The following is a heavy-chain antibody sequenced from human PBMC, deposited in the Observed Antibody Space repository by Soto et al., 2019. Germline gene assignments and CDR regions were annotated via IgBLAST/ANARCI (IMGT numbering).Heavy chain of an antibody. Sequence: EVQLLESGGGLVQPGGSLRLSCAGSEFTSSRYALSWVRQAPGEGLEWVSGISGTGGSTYYADSVKGRFTVSRDNSKNTLYLQMHSLRAEDTAVYYCAKYAGNYYRSYYMDVWGKGTTVTVSS. CDR3: AKYAGNYYRSYYMDV. J-gene: IGHJ6*03. CDR1: EFTSSRYA. CDR2: ISGTGGST. V-gene: IGHV3-23*01. D-gene: IGHD6-13*01.